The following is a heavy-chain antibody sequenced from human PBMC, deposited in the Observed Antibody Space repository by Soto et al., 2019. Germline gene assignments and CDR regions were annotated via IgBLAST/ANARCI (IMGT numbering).Heavy chain of an antibody. D-gene: IGHD1-1*01. J-gene: IGHJ4*02. CDR2: LSGGIDTS. CDR1: GFMFNNYA. V-gene: IGHV3-23*01. Sequence: EVQLLESGGDLIEPGGSLRLSCAASGFMFNNYAMSWVRQAPGRRLGWVSTLSGGIDTSYHADSVRGRFSISRDDSKNTVFLQMNNLRVEDTARYYCAKATLNTCRGATGYYFDSWGQGTPVTVSS. CDR3: AKATLNTCRGATGYYFDS.